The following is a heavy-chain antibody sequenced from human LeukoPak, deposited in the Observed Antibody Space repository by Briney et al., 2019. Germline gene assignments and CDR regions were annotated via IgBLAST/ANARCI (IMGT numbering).Heavy chain of an antibody. CDR2: ISYDGSNK. Sequence: SGFTXXXYGXXXVRQAPGKGLEWVAVISYDGSNKYYADSVKGRFTISRDNSKNTLYLQMNSLRAEDTAVYYCAKGGCSSTSCPFDYWGQGTLVTVSS. CDR1: GFTXXXYG. D-gene: IGHD2-2*01. J-gene: IGHJ4*02. V-gene: IGHV3-30*18. CDR3: AKGGCSSTSCPFDY.